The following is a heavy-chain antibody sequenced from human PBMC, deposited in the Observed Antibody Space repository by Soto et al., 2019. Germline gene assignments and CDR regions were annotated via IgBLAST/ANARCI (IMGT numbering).Heavy chain of an antibody. D-gene: IGHD4-17*01. V-gene: IGHV4-31*02. Sequence: SETLSLTXTVSGGSISSGGYYWSWIRQHPGKGLEWIGYIYYSGSTYYNPSLKSRVTISVDTSKNQFSLKLSSVTAADTAVYYCARAPPSYGDYVPVTYFDYWGQGTLVTVSS. CDR2: IYYSGST. J-gene: IGHJ4*02. CDR3: ARAPPSYGDYVPVTYFDY. CDR1: GGSISSGGYY.